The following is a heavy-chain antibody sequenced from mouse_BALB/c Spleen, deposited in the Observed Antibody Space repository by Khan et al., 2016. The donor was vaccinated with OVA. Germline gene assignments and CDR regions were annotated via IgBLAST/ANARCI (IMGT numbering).Heavy chain of an antibody. J-gene: IGHJ2*01. CDR2: ISYSGST. V-gene: IGHV3-2*02. CDR1: GYSITSGYG. Sequence: VQLQQSGPGLVKPSQSLSLTCTVNGYSITSGYGWNWIRQFPGNKLEWMGYISYSGSTNYNPSLKSRISITRDTSKNQFFLQLNSVTTEDTATYYCARTARIKYWGQGTTLTVSS. D-gene: IGHD1-2*01. CDR3: ARTARIKY.